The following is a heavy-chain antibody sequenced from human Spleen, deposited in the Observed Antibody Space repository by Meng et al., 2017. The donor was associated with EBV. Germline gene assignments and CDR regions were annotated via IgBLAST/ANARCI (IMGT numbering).Heavy chain of an antibody. J-gene: IGHJ4*02. D-gene: IGHD3-10*01. CDR1: GGSIRGSTYY. V-gene: IGHV4-39*07. CDR2: ISFGGNT. CDR3: ARVPTYGSGSPGYFDY. Sequence: QVRLQESGLGLLKPSETLSLTCTLSGGSIRGSTYYWGWIRQSPGMGLEWIGSISFGGNTFYNPSLKSQVSISVDKSKNQFSLKLSSVTAADTAVYYCARVPTYGSGSPGYFDYWGQGTLVTVSS.